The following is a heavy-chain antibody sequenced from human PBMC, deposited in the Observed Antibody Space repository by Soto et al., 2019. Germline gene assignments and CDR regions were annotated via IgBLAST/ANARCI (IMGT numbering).Heavy chain of an antibody. J-gene: IGHJ6*02. D-gene: IGHD2-15*01. CDR1: GGTFSSYA. V-gene: IGHV1-69*13. CDR3: ARDLWCSGGSCCYSYYYGIDS. CDR2: IIPIFGTA. Sequence: SVKVSCEASGGTFSSYAISWVRQAPGQGLEWMGGIIPIFGTANYAQKFQGRVTITADESTSTAYMELSSLRSEDTAVYYCARDLWCSGGSCCYSYYYGIDSWG.